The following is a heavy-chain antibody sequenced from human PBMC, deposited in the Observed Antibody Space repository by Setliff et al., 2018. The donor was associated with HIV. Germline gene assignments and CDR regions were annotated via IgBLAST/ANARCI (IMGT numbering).Heavy chain of an antibody. CDR1: GYTFTGYY. V-gene: IGHV1-2*02. J-gene: IGHJ6*03. Sequence: GASVKVSCKASGYTFTGYYMHWVRRAPGQGLEWMGWINPKNGGTNYAQKFQGRVTMTRDTSISTAYMELTSLRFDDTAMYYCVRGVQSPPHYSYYYMDVWGEGTMVTVSS. CDR2: INPKNGGT. D-gene: IGHD3-3*01. CDR3: VRGVQSPPHYSYYYMDV.